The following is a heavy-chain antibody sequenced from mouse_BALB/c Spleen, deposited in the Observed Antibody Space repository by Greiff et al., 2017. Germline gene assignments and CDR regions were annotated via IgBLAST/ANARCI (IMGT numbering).Heavy chain of an antibody. CDR1: GFTFSDYY. Sequence: EVKLMESGGGLVKPGGSLKLSCAASGFTFSDYYMYWVRQTPEKRLEWVATISDGGSYTYYPDSVKGRFTISRDNAKNNLYLQMSSLKSEDTAMYYCAREGEGREAMDYWGQGTSVTVSS. CDR2: ISDGGSYT. J-gene: IGHJ4*01. V-gene: IGHV5-4*02. CDR3: AREGEGREAMDY. D-gene: IGHD3-3*01.